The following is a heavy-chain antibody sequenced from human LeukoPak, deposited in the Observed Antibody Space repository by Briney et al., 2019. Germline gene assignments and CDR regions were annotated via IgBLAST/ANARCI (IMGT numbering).Heavy chain of an antibody. Sequence: GGSLRLSCAASGFTFSSYAMSWVRHAPGKGLEWVSAISGSGGNTYYADSVKGRFTISRDNSKNTLYLQMNSPRAEDTAVYSCAKDSGSYYDYWGQGTLVTVSS. V-gene: IGHV3-23*01. CDR1: GFTFSSYA. J-gene: IGHJ4*02. CDR3: AKDSGSYYDY. CDR2: ISGSGGNT. D-gene: IGHD1-26*01.